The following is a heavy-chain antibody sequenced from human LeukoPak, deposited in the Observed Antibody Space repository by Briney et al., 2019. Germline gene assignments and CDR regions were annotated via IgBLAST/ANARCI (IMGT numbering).Heavy chain of an antibody. D-gene: IGHD2-15*01. Sequence: GRSLRLSCAASGFTFSSDGMHWGRGAPGTGLESLAGMWDDGSEEYRAESVKGRCTIARDNSKNTLYLRMSDLRAEDTAVYYCARVIGWSLFDCWGQGTLVTVSS. J-gene: IGHJ4*02. CDR1: GFTFSSDG. CDR3: ARVIGWSLFDC. V-gene: IGHV3-33*01. CDR2: MWDDGSEE.